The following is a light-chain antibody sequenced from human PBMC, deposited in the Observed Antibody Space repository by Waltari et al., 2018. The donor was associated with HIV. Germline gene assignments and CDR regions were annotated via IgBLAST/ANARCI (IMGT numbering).Light chain of an antibody. J-gene: IGKJ4*01. CDR3: QQYGTSPYT. V-gene: IGKV3-20*01. Sequence: EIVLTQSPATLSLSPGERATLSCRASHDPVGDSLAWYQQKPGQAPRLLIYEASTRATGIPDRFSGSGSGADFTLTISRLEPEDFAVYHCQQYGTSPYTFGGGTKVEIK. CDR1: HDPVGDS. CDR2: EAS.